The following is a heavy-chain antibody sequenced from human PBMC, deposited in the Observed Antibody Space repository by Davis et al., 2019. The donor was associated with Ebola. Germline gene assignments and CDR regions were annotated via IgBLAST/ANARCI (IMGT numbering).Heavy chain of an antibody. J-gene: IGHJ5*02. V-gene: IGHV4-34*01. CDR1: GGSFSGYY. D-gene: IGHD3-22*01. CDR2: INHSGST. Sequence: SETLSLTCAVYGGSFSGYYWSWVRQPPGKGLEWIGEINHSGSTNYNPSLKSRVTISVDTSKNQFSLKLSSVTAADTAVYYCARGPYYYDSSGYYQSNWFDPWGQGTLVTVSS. CDR3: ARGPYYYDSSGYYQSNWFDP.